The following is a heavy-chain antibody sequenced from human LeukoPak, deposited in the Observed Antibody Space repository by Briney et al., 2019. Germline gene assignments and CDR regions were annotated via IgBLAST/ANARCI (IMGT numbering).Heavy chain of an antibody. Sequence: SETLSLTCAVYGGSFSGYYWSWIRQPPGKGLEWIGEINHSGSTNYNPSLKSRVTISVDTSKNQFSLKLSSVTAADTAVYYCARGTGRVRYRPACWYFDLWGRGTLVTVSS. CDR1: GGSFSGYY. CDR2: INHSGST. D-gene: IGHD3-9*01. J-gene: IGHJ2*01. V-gene: IGHV4-34*01. CDR3: ARGTGRVRYRPACWYFDL.